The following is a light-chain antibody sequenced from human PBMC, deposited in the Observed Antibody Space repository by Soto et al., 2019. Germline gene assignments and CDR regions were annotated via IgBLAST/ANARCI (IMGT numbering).Light chain of an antibody. J-gene: IGKJ2*01. CDR1: QSVSSTY. CDR3: QQYGSSPPYT. Sequence: EIVLTQSPGTLSLSPGERAALSCRASQSVSSTYLAWYQQKPGQAPRLLIYGASSRATGIPERFSGSGSATDFTFTISRLEPEDFAVYYCQQYGSSPPYTFGQGTKLESK. CDR2: GAS. V-gene: IGKV3-20*01.